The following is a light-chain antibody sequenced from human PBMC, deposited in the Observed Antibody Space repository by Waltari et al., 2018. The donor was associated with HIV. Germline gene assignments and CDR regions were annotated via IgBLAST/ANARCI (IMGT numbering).Light chain of an antibody. J-gene: IGLJ3*02. Sequence: QSALTQPSSVSRSPGHSVTIYCTGTNGDVGSYTLVSWYQQYPGRAPQLIIYGVKSRPSGVSDRFSGSKFGNTASLTISGLRADDEADYYCNSFTDTDTLVFGGGTRLTVL. CDR2: GVK. CDR3: NSFTDTDTLV. V-gene: IGLV2-14*03. CDR1: NGDVGSYTL.